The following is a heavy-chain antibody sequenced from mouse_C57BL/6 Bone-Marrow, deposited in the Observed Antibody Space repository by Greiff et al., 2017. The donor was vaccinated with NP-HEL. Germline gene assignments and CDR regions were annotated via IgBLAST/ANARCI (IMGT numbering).Heavy chain of an antibody. V-gene: IGHV5-17*01. CDR3: ASERGD. J-gene: IGHJ2*01. CDR1: GFTFSDYG. Sequence: EVKLMESGGGLVKPGGSLRLSCAASGFTFSDYGMHWVRQAPEKGLEWVAYISSGSSTIYYADTVKGRFTISRDNAKNTLFLQMTSLRSEDTAMYYCASERGDWGQGTTLTVSS. CDR2: ISSGSSTI.